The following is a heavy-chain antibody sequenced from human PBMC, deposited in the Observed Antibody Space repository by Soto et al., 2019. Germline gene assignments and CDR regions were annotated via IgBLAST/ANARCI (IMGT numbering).Heavy chain of an antibody. V-gene: IGHV1-18*01. CDR2: ISAYNGNT. Sequence: ASVKVSCKASGYTFTSYGISWVRQAPGQGLEWMGWISAYNGNTNYAQKLQGRVTMTTDTSTSTAYMELRSLRSDDTAVYYCARDSHSNYYDSSGPYRPFDYWGRGTLVTVSS. D-gene: IGHD3-22*01. J-gene: IGHJ4*02. CDR1: GYTFTSYG. CDR3: ARDSHSNYYDSSGPYRPFDY.